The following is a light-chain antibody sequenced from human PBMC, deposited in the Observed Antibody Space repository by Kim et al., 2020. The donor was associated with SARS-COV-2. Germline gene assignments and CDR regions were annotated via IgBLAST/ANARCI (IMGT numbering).Light chain of an antibody. CDR2: DVS. Sequence: GQTITISCTGTSSDVGGYNNVSWYQPHPGKAPKLMIYDVSNRPSGVSNRFSGSKSGNTASLTSSGLQAEDEADYYCSSYTSSSTLVFGGGTQLTVL. J-gene: IGLJ2*01. CDR1: SSDVGGYNN. V-gene: IGLV2-14*03. CDR3: SSYTSSSTLV.